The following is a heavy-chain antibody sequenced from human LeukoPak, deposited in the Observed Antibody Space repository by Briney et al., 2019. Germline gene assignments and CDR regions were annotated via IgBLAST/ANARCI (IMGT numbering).Heavy chain of an antibody. J-gene: IGHJ4*02. V-gene: IGHV3-11*01. Sequence: PGGSLRLSCAASGFTFSDYYMSWIRQAPGKGLEWVSYISSSGSTIYYADSVKGRFAISRDNSKNTLYLQMNSLRAEDTAVYYCAKAPGCSASSCYPIDYWGQGTLVTVSS. CDR2: ISSSGSTI. CDR3: AKAPGCSASSCYPIDY. D-gene: IGHD2-15*01. CDR1: GFTFSDYY.